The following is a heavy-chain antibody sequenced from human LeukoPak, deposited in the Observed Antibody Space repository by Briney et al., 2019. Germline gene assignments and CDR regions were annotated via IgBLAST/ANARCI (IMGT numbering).Heavy chain of an antibody. D-gene: IGHD2-2*01. CDR1: GYTFTGYY. J-gene: IGHJ4*02. CDR3: ARSLVVRSSFDY. Sequence: ASVKVSCKASGYTFTGYYMHWVRQAPGQGLEWMGWINPNSGGTNYAQKFQGRVTMTRDTSISTAYMELSRLRSDDTAVYYCARSLVVRSSFDYRGQGTLVTVSS. V-gene: IGHV1-2*02. CDR2: INPNSGGT.